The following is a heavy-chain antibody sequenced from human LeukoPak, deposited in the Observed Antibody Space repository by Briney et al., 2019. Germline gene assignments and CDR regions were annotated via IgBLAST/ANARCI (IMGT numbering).Heavy chain of an antibody. CDR1: GFTFSGSG. J-gene: IGHJ4*02. D-gene: IGHD3-22*01. CDR2: IRGKAESYAT. Sequence: GGSLRLSCAASGFTFSGSGVPWVRQASGKGLEWVGRIRGKAESYATAYAASVKGRFTISRDDSQTTAYLQMNSLKTEDTAVYYCTRLSDDFSGYYFEGFDYWGQGTLVTVSS. CDR3: TRLSDDFSGYYFEGFDY. V-gene: IGHV3-73*01.